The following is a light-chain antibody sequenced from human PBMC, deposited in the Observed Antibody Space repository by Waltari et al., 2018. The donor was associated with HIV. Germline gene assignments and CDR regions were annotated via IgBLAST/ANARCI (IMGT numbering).Light chain of an antibody. CDR3: QQYYTTPRT. J-gene: IGKJ4*01. CDR1: RSVLSISTDRNY. V-gene: IGKV4-1*01. CDR2: WAS. Sequence: DIVITQSPDSLVVSLGERAPIHCKSRRSVLSISTDRNYLAWYQQKSGQPPRLLIYWASSRESGVPARFSGSGSRTDFTLTINSLQAEDVAVYYCQQYYTTPRTFGGGTKVEIK.